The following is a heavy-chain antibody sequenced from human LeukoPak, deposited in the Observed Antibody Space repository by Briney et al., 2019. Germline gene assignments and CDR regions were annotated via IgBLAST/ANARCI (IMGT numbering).Heavy chain of an antibody. CDR2: IYHSGST. V-gene: IGHV4-38-2*01. D-gene: IGHD3-22*01. J-gene: IGHJ4*02. CDR3: ARVTYYYDSSGYYGEGPFDY. CDR1: GGSFSGYC. Sequence: SETLSLTCAVYGGSFSGYCWGWIRQPPGKGLEWIGSIYHSGSTYYNPSLKSRVTISVDTSKNQFSLKLSSVTAADTAVYYCARVTYYYDSSGYYGEGPFDYWGQGTLVTVSS.